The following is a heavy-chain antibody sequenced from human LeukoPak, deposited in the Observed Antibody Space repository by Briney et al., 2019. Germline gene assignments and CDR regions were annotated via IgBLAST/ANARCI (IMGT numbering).Heavy chain of an antibody. D-gene: IGHD2-2*01. CDR2: IIPIFGTA. CDR1: GGTFSSYA. J-gene: IGHJ6*03. Sequence: ASVKVSCKASGGTFSSYAISWVRQAPGQGLEWMGEIIPIFGTANYAQKFQGRVTITTDESTSTAYMELSSLRSEDTAVYYCARAGVVVPAADRPYYYYYYMDVWGKGTTVTVSS. CDR3: ARAGVVVPAADRPYYYYYYMDV. V-gene: IGHV1-69*05.